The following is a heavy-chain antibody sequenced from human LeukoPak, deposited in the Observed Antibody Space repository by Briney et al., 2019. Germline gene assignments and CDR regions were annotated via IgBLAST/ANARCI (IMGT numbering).Heavy chain of an antibody. D-gene: IGHD1-14*01. CDR2: ISYDGSNK. V-gene: IGHV3-30-3*01. CDR3: ARWDRFHEV. Sequence: QPGRSLRLSCAASGFTFSSYAMHWVRQAPGKGLEWVAVISYDGSNKYYADSVKGRFTISRDNAKNSLSLQMNNLRAEDTAVYYCARWDRFHEVWGQGTLVTVSS. CDR1: GFTFSSYA. J-gene: IGHJ4*02.